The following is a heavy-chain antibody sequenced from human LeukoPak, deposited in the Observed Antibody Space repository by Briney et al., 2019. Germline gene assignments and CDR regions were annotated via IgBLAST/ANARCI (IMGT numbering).Heavy chain of an antibody. Sequence: PGGSLRLSCTASGFTFSSYAMNWVRQAPGKGLEWVSGIGAGGTFTYYADSVKGRFTISRDNSRNTLYLQMNSLRADDTAVYYCAKGLDYTPYGYYFDYWGQGTLVTVSS. CDR3: AKGLDYTPYGYYFDY. CDR2: IGAGGTFT. V-gene: IGHV3-23*01. CDR1: GFTFSSYA. J-gene: IGHJ4*02. D-gene: IGHD4-11*01.